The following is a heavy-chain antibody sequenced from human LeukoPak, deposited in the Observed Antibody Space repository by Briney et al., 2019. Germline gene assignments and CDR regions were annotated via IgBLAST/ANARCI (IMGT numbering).Heavy chain of an antibody. D-gene: IGHD5-12*01. CDR3: VRGTSRENGYGGDDPY. CDR2: ISSDGSSR. Sequence: GGSLRLSCVGSDFSFSTYWMHWVRQAPGKGLVWVSRISSDGSSRTYAGSVMGRFAISRDNAKNTLFLHMDSLRAEDTGVYYCVRGTSRENGYGGDDPYWGQGTLVIVSS. J-gene: IGHJ4*02. V-gene: IGHV3-74*01. CDR1: DFSFSTYW.